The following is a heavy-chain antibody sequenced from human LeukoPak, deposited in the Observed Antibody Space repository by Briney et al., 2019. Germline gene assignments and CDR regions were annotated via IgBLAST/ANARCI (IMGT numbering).Heavy chain of an antibody. CDR1: GFTFSDYY. CDR3: ARDIVAAGLFFDY. CDR2: IRGSGGDI. Sequence: PGGTLRLSCAASGFTFSDYYMGWIRQAPRKGLEWVSYIRGSGGDIHYADSVKGRFTISRDNAKSSLYLQLNSLRAEDTAVYYCARDIVAAGLFFDYWGRGTLVTVSS. D-gene: IGHD6-13*01. J-gene: IGHJ4*02. V-gene: IGHV3-11*04.